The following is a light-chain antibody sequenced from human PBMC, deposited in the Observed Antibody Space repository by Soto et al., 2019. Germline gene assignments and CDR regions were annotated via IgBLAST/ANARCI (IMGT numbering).Light chain of an antibody. CDR3: CSYTXRSTHV. Sequence: QSALTQPASVSGSPGQSITISCTGTSSDVGGYNFVSWYQQHPGKAPKLIIYDVSNRPSGVSYRFSGSKSGNTASLTISGLQAEDEADYYCCSYTXRSTHVFGPGTKVTVL. CDR1: SSDVGGYNF. V-gene: IGLV2-14*01. CDR2: DVS. J-gene: IGLJ1*01.